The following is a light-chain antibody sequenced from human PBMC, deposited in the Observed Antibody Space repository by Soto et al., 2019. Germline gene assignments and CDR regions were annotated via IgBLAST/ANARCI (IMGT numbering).Light chain of an antibody. V-gene: IGKV1-5*01. CDR1: QAISGS. CDR3: QQYSTYPLT. CDR2: DAA. Sequence: DIQMTQSPSTLPASVADRVTIACRASQAISGSLAWYQRKPGKAPKLLIYDAANLQTGVSSRFSGSGSGTEFTLTINSLQPDDFATYYCQQYSTYPLTFGGGTKVEIK. J-gene: IGKJ4*01.